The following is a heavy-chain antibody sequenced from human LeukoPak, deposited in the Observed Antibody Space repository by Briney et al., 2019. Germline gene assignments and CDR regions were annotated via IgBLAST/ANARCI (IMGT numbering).Heavy chain of an antibody. CDR3: ARVYHDFWSGSYYYYYMDV. CDR2: INYSGST. Sequence: SETLSLTCSVPGDSMSSRYWSWIRQPPGKGLEWIGYINYSGSTNYNPSLKSRVTISVDTSKNQFSLKLSSVTAADTAVYYCARVYHDFWSGSYYYYYMDVWGKGTTVTVSS. V-gene: IGHV4-59*11. D-gene: IGHD3-3*01. CDR1: GDSMSSRY. J-gene: IGHJ6*03.